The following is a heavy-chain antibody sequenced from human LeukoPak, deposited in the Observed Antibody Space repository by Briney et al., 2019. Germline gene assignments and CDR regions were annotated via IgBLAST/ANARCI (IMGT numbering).Heavy chain of an antibody. V-gene: IGHV3-7*01. CDR2: IKQDGSET. J-gene: IGHJ6*03. CDR1: EFTFSHHW. D-gene: IGHD3-9*01. Sequence: QPGGSLRLSCAASEFTFSHHWMTWVRQAPGKGLELVANIKQDGSETYYVDSVKGRFTISRDNAKNSLDMQMNSLRVEDTAVYYCARGPILRHFDYYMDAWGKGTTVIISS. CDR3: ARGPILRHFDYYMDA.